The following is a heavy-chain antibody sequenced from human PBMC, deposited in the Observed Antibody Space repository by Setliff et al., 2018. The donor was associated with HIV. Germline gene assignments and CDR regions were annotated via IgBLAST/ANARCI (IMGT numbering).Heavy chain of an antibody. CDR2: IYHSGNA. Sequence: LSLTCAVSAYSINSGYYWGWIRQPPGKGLEWIGSIYHSGNAYYNPSLKSRVTMSLDTSKNQFSLKLNSVTAADTAVYYCATIAAAGLDAFDIWGQGTTVTVSS. J-gene: IGHJ3*02. CDR1: AYSINSGYY. CDR3: ATIAAAGLDAFDI. V-gene: IGHV4-38-2*01. D-gene: IGHD6-13*01.